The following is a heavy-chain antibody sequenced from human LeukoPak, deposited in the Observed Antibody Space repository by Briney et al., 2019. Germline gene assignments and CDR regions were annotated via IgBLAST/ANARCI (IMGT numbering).Heavy chain of an antibody. Sequence: GGSLRLSCAASGFTFSSYSMNWVRQAPGKGLEWVSSISSSSSYIYYADSVKGRFTISRDNAKNSLYPQMNSLRAEGTAVYYCARESRDSGGYYWGAFDIWGQGTMVTVSS. CDR3: ARESRDSGGYYWGAFDI. J-gene: IGHJ3*02. CDR1: GFTFSSYS. CDR2: ISSSSSYI. V-gene: IGHV3-21*01. D-gene: IGHD3-22*01.